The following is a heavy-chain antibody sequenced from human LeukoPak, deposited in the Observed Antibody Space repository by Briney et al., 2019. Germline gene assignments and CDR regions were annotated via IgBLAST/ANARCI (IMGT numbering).Heavy chain of an antibody. CDR2: LIHILGIA. Sequence: SVKVSSTASGGTFSSYAISWVRPATGRGRYWIQSLIHILGIANDAQNIQGRVTITADKSTSTAYMELSSLRSKDTAVYYCAREYSSSGRRYYYYHGMDVWGQGTTVTVSS. V-gene: IGHV1-69*04. CDR3: AREYSSSGRRYYYYHGMDV. D-gene: IGHD6-6*01. CDR1: GGTFSSYA. J-gene: IGHJ6*02.